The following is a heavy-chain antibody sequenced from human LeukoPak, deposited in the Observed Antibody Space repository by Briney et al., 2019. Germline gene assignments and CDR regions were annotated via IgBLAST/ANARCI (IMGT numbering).Heavy chain of an antibody. Sequence: GESLKISCKGSGYSFITYWIGWVRQMPGKGLEWMAMIYPGDSDTRYSPSFQGQVTISADKSIRTAYLQWSSLKASDTAVYYCASPQTGYDNVGKYWGQGTLVTVSS. CDR2: IYPGDSDT. CDR1: GYSFITYW. J-gene: IGHJ4*02. CDR3: ASPQTGYDNVGKY. V-gene: IGHV5-51*01. D-gene: IGHD1-14*01.